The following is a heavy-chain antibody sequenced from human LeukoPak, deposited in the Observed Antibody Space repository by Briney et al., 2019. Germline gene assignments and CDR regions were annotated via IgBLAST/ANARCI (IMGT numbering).Heavy chain of an antibody. Sequence: GGSLRLSCAASGFTFSSYSMTWVRQAPGKGLEWVSSISSSSSYIYYADSVKGRFTISRDNAKNSLYLQMNSLRAEDTAVYYCARDMIVVVTSPDDAFDIWGQGTMVTVSS. J-gene: IGHJ3*02. CDR2: ISSSSSYI. CDR1: GFTFSSYS. CDR3: ARDMIVVVTSPDDAFDI. V-gene: IGHV3-21*01. D-gene: IGHD3-22*01.